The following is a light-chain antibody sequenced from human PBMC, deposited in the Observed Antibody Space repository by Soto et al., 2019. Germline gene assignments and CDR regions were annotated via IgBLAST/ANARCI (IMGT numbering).Light chain of an antibody. CDR2: SAS. Sequence: EIVMTQSPATLSVSPGERATLPCRASQSVSSNLAWYQQKPGQAPRVLIYSASTRALGVPARFSGRGSGTEFTLTISGLQSKDFAVYYCQQYDSWPRTFGQGTKVEIK. CDR3: QQYDSWPRT. J-gene: IGKJ1*01. V-gene: IGKV3-15*01. CDR1: QSVSSN.